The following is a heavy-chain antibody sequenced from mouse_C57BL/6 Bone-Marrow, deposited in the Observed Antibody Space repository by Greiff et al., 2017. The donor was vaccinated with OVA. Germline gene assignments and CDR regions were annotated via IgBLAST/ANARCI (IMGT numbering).Heavy chain of an antibody. CDR1: GFSFNTYA. CDR2: IRSKSNNYAT. Sequence: EADGGLVQPKGSLTLSCAASGFSFNTYAMNWVRQAPGKGLEWVARIRSKSNNYATYYADSVKDRFTISRDDSESMLYLQMNNLKTEDTAMYYCVRLSYYGSSYWYFDVWGTGTTVTVSS. D-gene: IGHD1-1*01. CDR3: VRLSYYGSSYWYFDV. V-gene: IGHV10-1*01. J-gene: IGHJ1*03.